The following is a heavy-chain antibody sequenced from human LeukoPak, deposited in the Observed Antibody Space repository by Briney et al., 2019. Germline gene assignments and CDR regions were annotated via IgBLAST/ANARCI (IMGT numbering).Heavy chain of an antibody. V-gene: IGHV1-2*02. D-gene: IGHD2-2*01. CDR2: INPYSGGT. Sequence: GGSVKVSCRGAGYTFPGYYMHWVRPAPGQGLEWMGWINPYSGGTNFAQKLQGRVTTTRDTSISTACIELSRPRSANTAVYYCARSSLYCSSTIYPLDYYGMDVWGQGTTVTVSS. CDR1: GYTFPGYY. J-gene: IGHJ6*02. CDR3: ARSSLYCSSTIYPLDYYGMDV.